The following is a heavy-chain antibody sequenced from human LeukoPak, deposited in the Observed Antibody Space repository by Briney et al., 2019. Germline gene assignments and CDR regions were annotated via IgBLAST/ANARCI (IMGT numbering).Heavy chain of an antibody. CDR3: VPDCSSTACLFDY. CDR2: INPNSGGT. CDR1: GYTFTDYW. J-gene: IGHJ4*02. Sequence: ASVRVSCKASGYTFTDYWIHWVRQAPGQGLDWMGRINPNSGGTNYAQKFQGRVTMTRDTSISTAYMELSRLTSDDTAVFYCVPDCSSTACLFDYWGQGTLVTVSS. D-gene: IGHD2-2*01. V-gene: IGHV1-2*06.